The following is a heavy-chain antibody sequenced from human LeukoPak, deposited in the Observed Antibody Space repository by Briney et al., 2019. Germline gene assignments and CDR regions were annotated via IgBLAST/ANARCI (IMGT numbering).Heavy chain of an antibody. Sequence: GGSLRLSCAASGFTFRSYSMNWVRQAPGKGLEWVSYISSSSSTMYYADSVKGRFTISRDNAKNSLYLQMNSLRAEDTAVYYCARDPLEDIVVVVGRNWGQGTLVTVSS. CDR3: ARDPLEDIVVVVGRN. D-gene: IGHD2-15*01. V-gene: IGHV3-48*01. CDR1: GFTFRSYS. CDR2: ISSSSSTM. J-gene: IGHJ4*02.